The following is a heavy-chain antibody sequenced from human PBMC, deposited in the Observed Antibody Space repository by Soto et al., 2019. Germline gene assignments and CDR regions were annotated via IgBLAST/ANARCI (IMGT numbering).Heavy chain of an antibody. CDR1: GYTFTGYY. Sequence: GASVKVSCKASGYTFTGYYMHCVRQAPGQGLEWMGWINPNSGGTNYAQKFQGWVTMTRDTSISTAYMELSRLRSDDTAVYYCARDANVDIVATIGAFDIWGQGTMVTVSS. D-gene: IGHD5-12*01. V-gene: IGHV1-2*04. J-gene: IGHJ3*02. CDR3: ARDANVDIVATIGAFDI. CDR2: INPNSGGT.